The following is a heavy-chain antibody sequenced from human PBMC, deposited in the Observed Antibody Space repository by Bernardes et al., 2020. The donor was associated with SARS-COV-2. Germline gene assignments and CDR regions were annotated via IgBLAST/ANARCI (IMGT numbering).Heavy chain of an antibody. Sequence: SETLSLTCTVSGGSISSGSYYWSWIRQPAGKGLEWIGRIYTSGSTNYNPSLKRRVTISVDTSKNQFSLKLSSVTAADTAVYYCAKDKVTIFGVGLMDVWRQETTVAVTS. CDR3: AKDKVTIFGVGLMDV. CDR2: IYTSGST. CDR1: GGSISSGSYY. V-gene: IGHV4-61*02. J-gene: IGHJ6*01. D-gene: IGHD3-3*01.